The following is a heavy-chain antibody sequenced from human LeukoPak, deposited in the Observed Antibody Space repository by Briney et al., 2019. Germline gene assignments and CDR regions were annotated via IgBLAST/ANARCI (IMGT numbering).Heavy chain of an antibody. V-gene: IGHV3-30*18. J-gene: IGHJ3*01. CDR2: ISYDGRNK. D-gene: IGHD2-15*01. CDR3: AKPRDIDSWALDV. CDR1: EFTFNNHD. Sequence: GGSLRLSCAASEFTFNNHDMHWVRQAPGKGLEWVAAISYDGRNKYYADSVKGRFTISRDNSKNTLNLQMNSLRTEDTAVFYCAKPRDIDSWALDVWGQGTMVTVSS.